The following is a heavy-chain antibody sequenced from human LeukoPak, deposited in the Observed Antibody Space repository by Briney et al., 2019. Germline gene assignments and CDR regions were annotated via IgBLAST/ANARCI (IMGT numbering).Heavy chain of an antibody. Sequence: PSETLSLTCAVSGYSISSGYYWGWIRQPPGKGLEWIGSIYHSGSTYYNPSLKSRVTISVDTSKNQFSLKLSSVTAADTAVYYCASCPPGGYCSSTSCPACDYWGQGTLVTVSS. D-gene: IGHD2-2*01. CDR1: GYSISSGYY. J-gene: IGHJ4*02. CDR3: ASCPPGGYCSSTSCPACDY. CDR2: IYHSGST. V-gene: IGHV4-38-2*01.